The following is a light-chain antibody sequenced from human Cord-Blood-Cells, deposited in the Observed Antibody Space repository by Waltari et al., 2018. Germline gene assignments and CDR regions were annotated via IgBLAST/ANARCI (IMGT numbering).Light chain of an antibody. CDR2: GNS. V-gene: IGLV1-40*01. J-gene: IGLJ3*02. CDR1: SSNIGAGYD. Sequence: QSVLTQPPSVSGAPGQRVTISCTGSSSNIGAGYDVHWYHQLPGTAPKLLICGNSNRPSGGPDRFSGSKSGTCASLAITGLRAEDEADYYCQSYDSSLSGSVCGGGTKLTVL. CDR3: QSYDSSLSGSV.